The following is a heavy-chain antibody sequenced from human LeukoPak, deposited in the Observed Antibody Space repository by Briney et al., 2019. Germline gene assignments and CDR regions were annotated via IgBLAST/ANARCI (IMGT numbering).Heavy chain of an antibody. Sequence: ASVKVSRKASGYTFTSYGISWVLQAPGQGLEWMGWISAYNGNTNYAQKLQGRVTMTTDTSTSTAYMELRSLRSDDTAVYYCARDDVVVPAAIWFDYWGQGTLVTVSS. CDR3: ARDDVVVPAAIWFDY. CDR1: GYTFTSYG. J-gene: IGHJ4*02. V-gene: IGHV1-18*01. D-gene: IGHD2-2*01. CDR2: ISAYNGNT.